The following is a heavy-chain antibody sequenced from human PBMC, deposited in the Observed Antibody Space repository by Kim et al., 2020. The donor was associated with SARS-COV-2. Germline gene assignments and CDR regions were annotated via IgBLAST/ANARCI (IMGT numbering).Heavy chain of an antibody. Sequence: ASVKVSCKASGYTFTSYGISWVRKAPGQGLEWMGWISAYNGNTNYAQKLQGRVTMTTDTSTSTAYMELRSLRSDDTAVYYCARDSYSGGGYSQNYYYYYGMDVWGQGTTVTVSS. D-gene: IGHD3-16*01. CDR2: ISAYNGNT. CDR1: GYTFTSYG. V-gene: IGHV1-18*01. CDR3: ARDSYSGGGYSQNYYYYYGMDV. J-gene: IGHJ6*02.